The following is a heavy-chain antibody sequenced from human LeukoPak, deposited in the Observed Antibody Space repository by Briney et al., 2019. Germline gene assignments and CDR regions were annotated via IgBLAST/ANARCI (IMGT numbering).Heavy chain of an antibody. CDR3: AGASYDSSGVH. D-gene: IGHD3-22*01. CDR1: GGSISSYY. Sequence: KPSETLSLTCTVSGGSISSYYWSWIRQPPGKGLEWIGYIHYSGSTNYNPSLKSRVTISVDTSKNQFSLKLSSVTAADTAVYYCAGASYDSSGVHWGQGTLVTVSS. J-gene: IGHJ4*02. V-gene: IGHV4-59*01. CDR2: IHYSGST.